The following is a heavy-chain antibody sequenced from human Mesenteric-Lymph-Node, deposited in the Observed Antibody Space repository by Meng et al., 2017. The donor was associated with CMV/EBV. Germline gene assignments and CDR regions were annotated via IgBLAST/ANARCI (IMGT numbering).Heavy chain of an antibody. Sequence: LRLQGAGPGLVKPSGPRSLSCIVSGDSISNSTYYWTWIRQSAGKGLEWIGSVHHSGTTYYNPSLKGRLTISVDTSANLFSLRLTTVTAADTATYYCARRGNYDSDYSEYWGQGTLVTVSS. D-gene: IGHD3-22*01. CDR2: VHHSGTT. CDR3: ARRGNYDSDYSEY. V-gene: IGHV4-39*01. CDR1: GDSISNSTYY. J-gene: IGHJ4*02.